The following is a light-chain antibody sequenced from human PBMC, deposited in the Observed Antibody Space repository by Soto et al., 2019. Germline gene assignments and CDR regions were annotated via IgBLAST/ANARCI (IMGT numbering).Light chain of an antibody. Sequence: QSALTQPASVSGSPGQSITISCTGTSSDVGSYDLVSWYQQHPGRAPKLIIYEVYKRPSGVSNRFSGSKSGNTASLTISGLLAEDEADYSCCSYAGTNTLLFGGGTQLTVL. CDR2: EVY. J-gene: IGLJ2*01. CDR3: CSYAGTNTLL. V-gene: IGLV2-23*01. CDR1: SSDVGSYDL.